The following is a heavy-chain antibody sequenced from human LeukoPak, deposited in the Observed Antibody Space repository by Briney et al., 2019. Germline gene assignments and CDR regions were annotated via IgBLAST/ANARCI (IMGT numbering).Heavy chain of an antibody. CDR1: GYTFTSYG. CDR2: ISAYNGNT. Sequence: GASATVSCKASGYTFTSYGISWVRQAPGQGLEWMGWISAYNGNTNYAQKLQGRVTMTTDTSTSTAYMELRSLRSDDTAVYYCARDTGSGWSSNYFDYWGQGTLVTVSS. CDR3: ARDTGSGWSSNYFDY. D-gene: IGHD6-19*01. V-gene: IGHV1-18*01. J-gene: IGHJ4*02.